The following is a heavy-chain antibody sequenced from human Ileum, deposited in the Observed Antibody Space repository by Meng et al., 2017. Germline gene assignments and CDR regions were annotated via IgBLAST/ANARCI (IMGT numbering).Heavy chain of an antibody. J-gene: IGHJ4*02. V-gene: IGHV4-34*01. CDR3: ALLLVVDSSTLDDY. CDR1: GGSFSDYY. CDR2: IKHSGVT. Sequence: QVELNRGGAGMLKPSVTLSLTCAVYGGSFSDYYWSWIRQAPGKGLEWIGEIKHSGVTKYNPSLKSRVSISVNSSKNQLSLKVTSVTAADTAVYYCALLLVVDSSTLDDYWGQGTLVTVSS. D-gene: IGHD2-15*01.